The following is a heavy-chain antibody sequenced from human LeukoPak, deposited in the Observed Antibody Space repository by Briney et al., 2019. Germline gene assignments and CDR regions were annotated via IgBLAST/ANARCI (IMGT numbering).Heavy chain of an antibody. CDR3: ARGQGGSSHYYDRGTYYFDY. D-gene: IGHD3-22*01. J-gene: IGHJ4*02. CDR1: GGSISRSNYY. V-gene: IGHV4-39*01. CDR2: IYYSGST. Sequence: SETLSLTCIVSGGSISRSNYYWGWIRQPPGRGLEWIGTIYYSGSTYYNPSLKSRVTISVDTSKNQFSLKLSSVTAADTAVYYCARGQGGSSHYYDRGTYYFDYWGQGTLVTVSS.